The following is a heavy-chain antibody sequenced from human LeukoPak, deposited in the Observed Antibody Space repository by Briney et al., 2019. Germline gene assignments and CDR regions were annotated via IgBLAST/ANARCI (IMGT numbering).Heavy chain of an antibody. V-gene: IGHV3-23*01. CDR3: ARGDPHSVGGVYYFDY. J-gene: IGHJ4*02. CDR1: GFTFSSYA. CDR2: ISGSGGRT. D-gene: IGHD2-8*02. Sequence: GGSLRLSCAASGFTFSSYAMSWVRRAPGQGLEWVSGISGSGGRTLYADSMKGRFTIFRDNSKNTLYLQMISLSAEDTAAYFCARGDPHSVGGVYYFDYWGQGSLVTVSS.